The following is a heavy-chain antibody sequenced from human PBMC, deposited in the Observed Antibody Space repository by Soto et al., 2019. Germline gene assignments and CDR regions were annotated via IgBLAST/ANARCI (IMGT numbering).Heavy chain of an antibody. Sequence: QVQLVHSGAEVKKPGASVTVSCTASGYTFTDHAIHWVRQAPGQRLEWMGWINTGNGITKYSQKFQGRVTITRDTSANTAYMELSSLRSEDTAAYYCARDKGYCSSTSCYNPRFDYWGQGTLVTVSS. CDR3: ARDKGYCSSTSCYNPRFDY. CDR2: INTGNGIT. J-gene: IGHJ4*02. CDR1: GYTFTDHA. D-gene: IGHD2-2*02. V-gene: IGHV1-3*04.